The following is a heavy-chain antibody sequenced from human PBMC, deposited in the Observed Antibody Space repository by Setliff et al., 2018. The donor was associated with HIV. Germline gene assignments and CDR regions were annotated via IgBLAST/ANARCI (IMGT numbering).Heavy chain of an antibody. Sequence: TLSLTCSVFRGSLSSGGYYWSWIRQHPGKGLEWIGYSYHSGSPSYNPSLKSRTTISVDTSKNEFSLKLSSVTAADTAVYYCARCPVTPAFDIWGQGTMVTVSS. CDR2: SYHSGSP. CDR3: ARCPVTPAFDI. J-gene: IGHJ3*02. V-gene: IGHV4-31*03. D-gene: IGHD4-4*01. CDR1: RGSLSSGGYY.